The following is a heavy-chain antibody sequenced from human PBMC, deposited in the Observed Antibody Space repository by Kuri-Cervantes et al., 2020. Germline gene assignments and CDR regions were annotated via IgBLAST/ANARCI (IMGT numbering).Heavy chain of an antibody. CDR1: GYTFTSYG. J-gene: IGHJ4*02. CDR2: ISAYNGNT. CDR3: ATWGSGWYRYYSDY. D-gene: IGHD6-19*01. Sequence: ASVKVSCKASGYTFTSYGISWVRQAPGQGLEWMGWISAYNGNTNYAQKFQGRVTMTEDTSTDTAYMELSSLRSEDTAVYYCATWGSGWYRYYSDYWGQGTLVTVSS. V-gene: IGHV1-18*01.